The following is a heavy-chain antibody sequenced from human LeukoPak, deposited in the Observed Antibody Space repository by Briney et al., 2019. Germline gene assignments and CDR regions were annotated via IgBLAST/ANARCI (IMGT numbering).Heavy chain of an antibody. CDR2: IYHSGNT. V-gene: IGHV4-38-2*02. CDR3: ARYTSSGYGEIDF. J-gene: IGHJ4*02. D-gene: IGHD5-12*01. CDR1: GYSITSGYL. Sequence: PSETLSLSCTVSGYSITSGYLWGWIRQPPGKGLEWIGSIYHSGNTYQNPSLKTRVTISVDKSKNQVSLELNSVTAADTAVYYCARYTSSGYGEIDFWGQGTQVTVSS.